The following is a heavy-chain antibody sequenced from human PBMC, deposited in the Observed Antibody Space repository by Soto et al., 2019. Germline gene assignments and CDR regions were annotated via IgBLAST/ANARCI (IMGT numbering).Heavy chain of an antibody. Sequence: WGSLLISCAASVFTFSSYAMHWVRQAPGKGLEWVAVISYDGSNEYYADSVKGRFTISRDNSKNTLYLQMNSLRAEDTAVYYCARDRGYSYGYFSSSDYWGQGTMVTVSS. CDR2: ISYDGSNE. V-gene: IGHV3-30-3*01. J-gene: IGHJ4*02. CDR1: VFTFSSYA. D-gene: IGHD5-18*01. CDR3: ARDRGYSYGYFSSSDY.